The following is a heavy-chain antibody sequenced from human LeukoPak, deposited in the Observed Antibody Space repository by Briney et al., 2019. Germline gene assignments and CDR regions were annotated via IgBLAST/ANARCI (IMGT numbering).Heavy chain of an antibody. Sequence: PSETLSLTCTVSGDSITSGPSYWSWVRQPAGKRLEYIGRVYFSGGTNSNPSLRSRVTISLDTSKNQFSLKLSSVTAADTAVYYCASWGATHHYFDYWGQGTLVTVSS. V-gene: IGHV4-61*02. D-gene: IGHD1-26*01. CDR3: ASWGATHHYFDY. CDR2: VYFSGGT. CDR1: GDSITSGPSY. J-gene: IGHJ4*02.